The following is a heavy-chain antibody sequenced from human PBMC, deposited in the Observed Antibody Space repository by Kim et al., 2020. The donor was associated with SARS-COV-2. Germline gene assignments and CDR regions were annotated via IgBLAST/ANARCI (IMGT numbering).Heavy chain of an antibody. CDR3: ARLQLRRITIFGLVEIGNWFQP. CDR1: GGSISSSSYY. D-gene: IGHD3-3*01. V-gene: IGHV4-39*01. J-gene: IGHJ5*02. Sequence: SETLSLTCTVSGGSISSSSYYWGWIRQPPGKGLEWIGSIYYSGSTYYNPSLKSRVTISVDTSKNQFSLKLSSGTAADTSVYYCARLQLRRITIFGLVEIGNWFQPWGQGTVDSVSS. CDR2: IYYSGST.